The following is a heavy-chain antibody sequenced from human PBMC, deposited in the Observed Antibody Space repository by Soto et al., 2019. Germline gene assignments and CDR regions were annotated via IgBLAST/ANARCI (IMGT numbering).Heavy chain of an antibody. Sequence: PSETLSLTCTVSGGSISSSSYYWGWIRQPPGKGLEWIGSIYYSGSTYYNPSLKSRVTISVDTSKNQFSLKLSSVTAADTAVYYCARLVAASTPAYWGQGTLVTVSS. J-gene: IGHJ4*02. CDR3: ARLVAASTPAY. D-gene: IGHD5-12*01. CDR2: IYYSGST. V-gene: IGHV4-39*01. CDR1: GGSISSSSYY.